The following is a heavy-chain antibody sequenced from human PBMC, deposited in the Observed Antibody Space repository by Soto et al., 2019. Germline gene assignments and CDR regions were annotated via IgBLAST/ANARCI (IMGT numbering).Heavy chain of an antibody. CDR1: GESISSSSYY. CDR2: IYYSGRT. CDR3: ARQRTTVVTQAYFDH. Sequence: SETLSLTCIVSGESISSSSYYWGWIRQPPGKGLEWIGSIYYSGRTYYNPSFKSRVTISVDTSKNQFSLKLSSVTATDTAVYYCARQRTTVVTQAYFDHWGQGALVTVS. D-gene: IGHD2-21*02. V-gene: IGHV4-39*01. J-gene: IGHJ4*02.